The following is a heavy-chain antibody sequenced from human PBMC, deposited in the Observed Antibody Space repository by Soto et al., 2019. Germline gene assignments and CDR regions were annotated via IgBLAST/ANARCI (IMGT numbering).Heavy chain of an antibody. CDR1: GFTFSSYW. Sequence: AGGSLRLSCAASGFTFSSYWMHWVRQAPGKGLVWVSRINSDGSSTSYADSVKGRFTISRDNAKNTVYLQMNGLRAEDTAVYHCARASGYDFDYWGQGTLVTVSS. CDR3: ARASGYDFDY. D-gene: IGHD5-12*01. J-gene: IGHJ4*02. V-gene: IGHV3-74*01. CDR2: INSDGSST.